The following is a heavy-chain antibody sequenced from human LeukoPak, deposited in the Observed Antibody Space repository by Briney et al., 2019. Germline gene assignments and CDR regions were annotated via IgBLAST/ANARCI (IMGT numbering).Heavy chain of an antibody. CDR2: ISGSGGST. Sequence: PSETLSLTCAVSGGSISSSNWWSWVRQAPGKGLEWVSAISGSGGSTYYADSVKGRFTISRDNSKNTLYLQMNSLRAEDTAVYYCAKDLGGSYFYFDYWGQGTLVTVSS. CDR3: AKDLGGSYFYFDY. D-gene: IGHD1-26*01. CDR1: GGSISSSN. V-gene: IGHV3-23*01. J-gene: IGHJ4*02.